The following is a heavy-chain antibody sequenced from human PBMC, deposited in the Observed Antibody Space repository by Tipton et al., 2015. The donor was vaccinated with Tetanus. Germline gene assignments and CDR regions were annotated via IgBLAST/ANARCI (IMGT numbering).Heavy chain of an antibody. J-gene: IGHJ6*02. CDR1: GGSISSGDYS. Sequence: TLSLTCAVSGGSISSGDYSWSWIRQPPGKGLEWIGYIYDSGSTYYNPSLKSRVTISEDRSKNQISLRLRSVTAADTAVYYCARAKGTYNHYGLDVWGQGTTVTVAS. V-gene: IGHV4-30-2*01. CDR2: IYDSGST. D-gene: IGHD3-10*01. CDR3: ARAKGTYNHYGLDV.